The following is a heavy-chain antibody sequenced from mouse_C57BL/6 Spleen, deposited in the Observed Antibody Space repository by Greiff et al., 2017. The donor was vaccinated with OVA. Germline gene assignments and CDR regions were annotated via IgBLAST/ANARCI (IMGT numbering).Heavy chain of an antibody. V-gene: IGHV14-4*01. D-gene: IGHD1-1*01. J-gene: IGHJ1*03. CDR3: TTPPVVATRGYFDV. CDR1: GFNIKDDY. Sequence: EVQGVESGAELVRPGASVKLSCTASGFNIKDDYMHWVKQRPEQGLEWIGWIDPENGDTEYASKFPGKATITADTSSNTAYLQLSSLTSEDTAVYYCTTPPVVATRGYFDVWGTGTTVTVSS. CDR2: IDPENGDT.